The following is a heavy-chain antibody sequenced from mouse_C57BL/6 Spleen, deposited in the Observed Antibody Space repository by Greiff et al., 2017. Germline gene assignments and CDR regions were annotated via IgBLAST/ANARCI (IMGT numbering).Heavy chain of an antibody. Sequence: EVMLVQSGADLVKPGGSLKLSCAASGFTFSSYGMSWVRQTPDKRLEWVATISRGGSYTYYPDSVKGRFTIARDNATNTLYLQMSSLKSEDAAMYYCAGLRDNSGWPDYWGQGTTLTVSS. CDR3: AGLRDNSGWPDY. CDR1: GFTFSSYG. D-gene: IGHD3-2*02. V-gene: IGHV5-6*02. CDR2: ISRGGSYT. J-gene: IGHJ2*01.